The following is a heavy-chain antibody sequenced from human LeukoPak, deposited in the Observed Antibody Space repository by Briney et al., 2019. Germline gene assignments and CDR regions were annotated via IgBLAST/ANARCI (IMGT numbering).Heavy chain of an antibody. V-gene: IGHV1-69*05. CDR1: GGTFSSYA. D-gene: IGHD3-9*01. J-gene: IGHJ4*02. Sequence: SVKVSCKASGGTFSSYAISWVRQAPGQGLEWMGGIIPIFGTANYAQKFQGRVTMTTDTSTSTAYLELRSLTSDDTAVYYCARKAYDIYDYWGQGTLVTVSS. CDR2: IIPIFGTA. CDR3: ARKAYDIYDY.